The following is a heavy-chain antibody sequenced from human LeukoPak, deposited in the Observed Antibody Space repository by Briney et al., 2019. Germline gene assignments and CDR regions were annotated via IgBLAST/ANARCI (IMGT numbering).Heavy chain of an antibody. CDR2: ITGGGDTT. V-gene: IGHV3-23*01. D-gene: IGHD3-22*01. CDR3: AKGAYYDL. CDR1: GFTFSSYA. Sequence: GGSLRLSCAASGFTFSSYAMTWVRQAPGKGLEWVSAITGGGDTTYYADSVKGRFTISRDNSKNTLYLQMNSLRAEDTAVYYCAKGAYYDLWGQGTLVTVSS. J-gene: IGHJ4*02.